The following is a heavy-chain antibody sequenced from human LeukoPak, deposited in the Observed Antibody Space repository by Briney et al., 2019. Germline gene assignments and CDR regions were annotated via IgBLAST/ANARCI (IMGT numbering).Heavy chain of an antibody. V-gene: IGHV4-30-4*08. CDR3: AREVITTGYFDY. CDR2: IYYSGST. Sequence: PSETLSLTCTVSGGSISSSSYYWSWIRQPPGKGLEWIGYIYYSGSTYYNPSLKSRVSISVDTSKNQFSLKLSSVTAADTAVYYCAREVITTGYFDYWGQGTLVTVSS. D-gene: IGHD3-22*01. J-gene: IGHJ4*02. CDR1: GGSISSSSYY.